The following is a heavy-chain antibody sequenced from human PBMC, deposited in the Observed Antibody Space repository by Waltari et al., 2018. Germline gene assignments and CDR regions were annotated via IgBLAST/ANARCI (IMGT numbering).Heavy chain of an antibody. D-gene: IGHD6-13*01. Sequence: QVHVVESGGGVVKPGGSLRLPCAASGFTLGYYGMHWVRQAPGKGLEGVAVIQYDGSIKNYADSVKGRFTISRENSKNTLYLEMKSLRAEDTAVYYCAREYSRICFHALDGWGQGTAVTVSS. CDR1: GFTLGYYG. CDR2: IQYDGSIK. CDR3: AREYSRICFHALDG. V-gene: IGHV3-33*05. J-gene: IGHJ6*02.